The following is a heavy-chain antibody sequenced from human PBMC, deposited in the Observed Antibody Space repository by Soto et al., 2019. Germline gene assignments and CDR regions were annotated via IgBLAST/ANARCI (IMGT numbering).Heavy chain of an antibody. CDR2: ISVYNGNT. CDR3: ARVSDPYQLKNDAFDI. CDR1: GYTFTRYG. J-gene: IGHJ3*02. V-gene: IGHV1-18*01. Sequence: ASVKVSCNASGYTFTRYGINWVRLAPGQGLEWMGWISVYNGNTNYAQKLQGRVTLTTDTSTSTAYMELRSLRSDDTAVYYCARVSDPYQLKNDAFDIWGQGTMVTVSS. D-gene: IGHD2-2*01.